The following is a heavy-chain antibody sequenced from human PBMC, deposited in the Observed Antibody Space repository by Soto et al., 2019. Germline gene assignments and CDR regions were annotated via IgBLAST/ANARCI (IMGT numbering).Heavy chain of an antibody. J-gene: IGHJ6*02. Sequence: EVQLVESGGGLVKPGGSLRLSCAASGFTFSNAWMSWVRQAPGKGLEWVGRIKSKTDSGTTDYAAPVKGRFTISRDDSKNTLYLQMNSLKTEDTAVYYCTWGVPAAITYYYYGMDVWGQGTTVTVSS. CDR1: GFTFSNAW. V-gene: IGHV3-15*01. CDR3: TWGVPAAITYYYYGMDV. CDR2: IKSKTDSGTT. D-gene: IGHD2-2*01.